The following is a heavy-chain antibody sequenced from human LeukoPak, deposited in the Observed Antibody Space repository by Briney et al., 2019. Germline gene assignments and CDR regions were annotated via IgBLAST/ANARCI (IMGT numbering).Heavy chain of an antibody. CDR2: IKQDGSEK. V-gene: IGHV3-7*01. J-gene: IGHJ6*02. Sequence: GGSLRLSCAASGFTFSSYWMSWVRQAPGKGLEWVANIKQDGSEKYYVDSVKGRFTISGDNAKNSLYLQMNSLRAEDTAVYYCARDRHSSGWSYYYYGMDVWGQGTTVTVSS. CDR3: ARDRHSSGWSYYYYGMDV. D-gene: IGHD6-19*01. CDR1: GFTFSSYW.